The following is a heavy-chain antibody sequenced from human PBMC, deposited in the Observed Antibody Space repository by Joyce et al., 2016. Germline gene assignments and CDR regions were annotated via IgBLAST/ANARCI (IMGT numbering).Heavy chain of an antibody. J-gene: IGHJ4*02. V-gene: IGHV4-59*01. Sequence: QVQLQESGPGLVKPSETLSLSCTVSGGSISSYYWCWIRQPPGPGLEWIGYINHRGRTNYNPSLKCRITISVDTSKNEFSLKMTSVTAADTAVYYCSRGNDYDYWSGYEAHYFDYWGQGTLVTVSS. CDR2: INHRGRT. CDR1: GGSISSYY. D-gene: IGHD3-3*01. CDR3: SRGNDYDYWSGYEAHYFDY.